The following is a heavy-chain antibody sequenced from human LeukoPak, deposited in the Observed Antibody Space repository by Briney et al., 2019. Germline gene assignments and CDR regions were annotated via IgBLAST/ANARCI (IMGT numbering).Heavy chain of an antibody. CDR3: AREDSRSGSCSDAFDI. D-gene: IGHD2-15*01. V-gene: IGHV1-2*02. J-gene: IGHJ3*02. CDR1: GYTFTGYY. CDR2: INPNSGGT. Sequence: ASVKVSCKASGYTFTGYYMHWVRHAPGQGLEWMGWINPNSGGTNYAQKFQGRVTMTRDTSISTAYMELSRLRSDDTAVYYCAREDSRSGSCSDAFDIWGQGTMVTVSS.